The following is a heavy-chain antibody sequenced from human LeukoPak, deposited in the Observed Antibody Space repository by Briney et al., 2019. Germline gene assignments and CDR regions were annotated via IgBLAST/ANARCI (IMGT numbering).Heavy chain of an antibody. J-gene: IGHJ4*02. Sequence: PGRSLRLSCAASGFTFSSYAMHWVRQAPGKGLEWVAVISYDGSNKYYADSVKGRFTISRDNSKNTLYLQMNSLRAEDTAVYYCARAGVNWNYANGYFDYWGQGTLVTVSS. CDR3: ARAGVNWNYANGYFDY. CDR1: GFTFSSYA. V-gene: IGHV3-30-3*01. CDR2: ISYDGSNK. D-gene: IGHD1-7*01.